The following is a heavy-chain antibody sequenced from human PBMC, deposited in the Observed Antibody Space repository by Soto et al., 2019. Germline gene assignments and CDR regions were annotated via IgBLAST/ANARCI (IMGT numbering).Heavy chain of an antibody. D-gene: IGHD3-16*02. V-gene: IGHV1-69*12. Sequence: QVQLVQSGAEVKKPGSSVKVSCKASGGTFSSYAISWVRQAPGQGIEWMGGIIPIFGTANYAQKFQGRVTITAAESTSTAYMELSSLRSEDTAVYYCARDESDYVWGSYRYLLTDYYYGMDVWGQGTTVTVSS. J-gene: IGHJ6*02. CDR3: ARDESDYVWGSYRYLLTDYYYGMDV. CDR2: IIPIFGTA. CDR1: GGTFSSYA.